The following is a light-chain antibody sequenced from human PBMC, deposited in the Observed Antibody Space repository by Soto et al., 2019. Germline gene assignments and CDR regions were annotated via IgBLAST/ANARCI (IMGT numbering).Light chain of an antibody. CDR3: QQRDSWPLT. V-gene: IGKV3-11*01. J-gene: IGKJ4*01. CDR2: DVS. Sequence: EVVLTQSPVTLSLSPGDRATLSCRASHSVSNFLAWYQHKPGQAPRLLIYDVSNRATGIPARFTGSGSGTDFTLTISSLEPEDFAVYYCQQRDSWPLTFGGGTKVEIK. CDR1: HSVSNF.